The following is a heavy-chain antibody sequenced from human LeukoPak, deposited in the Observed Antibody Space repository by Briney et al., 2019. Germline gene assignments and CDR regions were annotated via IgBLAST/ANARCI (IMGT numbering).Heavy chain of an antibody. CDR1: GYTFTNYW. J-gene: IGHJ4*02. CDR2: IYAGDSDT. V-gene: IGHV5-51*01. Sequence: GESLKISCKGSGYTFTNYWVAWVRQMPGKGLEWMGIIYAGDSDTRYSPSFQGQVTISADRSISTAYLQWSSLKASDTAMYYCARRVDSGFSFDFWGQGTLVTVSS. CDR3: ARRVDSGFSFDF. D-gene: IGHD3-22*01.